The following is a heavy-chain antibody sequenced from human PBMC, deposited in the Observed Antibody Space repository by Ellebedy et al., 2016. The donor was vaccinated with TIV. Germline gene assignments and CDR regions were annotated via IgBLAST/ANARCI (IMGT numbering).Heavy chain of an antibody. J-gene: IGHJ4*02. CDR3: TTGHLSHGY. Sequence: PGGSLRLSCAVSEFTFSTHWMTWVRQAPGKGLEWVAKINPDGGEKYHVDSVKGRFTISRDNTKNSLYLHMNSLRAEDTAVYYCTTGHLSHGYWGQGTLVTVSS. V-gene: IGHV3-7*01. CDR2: INPDGGEK. D-gene: IGHD4-17*01. CDR1: EFTFSTHW.